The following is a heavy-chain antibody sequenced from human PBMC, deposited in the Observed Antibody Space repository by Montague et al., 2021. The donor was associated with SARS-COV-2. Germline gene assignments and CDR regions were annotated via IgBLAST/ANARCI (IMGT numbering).Heavy chain of an antibody. J-gene: IGHJ3*02. CDR2: ISTSAYTT. CDR1: GFTFSYYD. V-gene: IGHV3-48*03. D-gene: IGHD3-16*02. CDR3: TRDYRSVVGDGLDI. Sequence: SLRLSCAASGFTFSYYDMNWVRQAPGKGPEWISYISTSAYTTSYAGSVKGRSTISRDNGKNSLYLQMNSLRVEDTAVYYCTRDYRSVVGDGLDIWGQGTKVTVSS.